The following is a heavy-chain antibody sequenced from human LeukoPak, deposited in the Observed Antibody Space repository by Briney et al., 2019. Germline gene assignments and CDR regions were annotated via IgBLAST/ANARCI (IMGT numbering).Heavy chain of an antibody. V-gene: IGHV1-69*06. D-gene: IGHD6-19*01. CDR1: GGTFSSYA. CDR3: AREESSGWYRGPNAFDI. Sequence: GTSLKVSCKACGGTFSSYAMNWVREAPGQGLEWMGGIIPIFGTANYAQKFQGRVTITADKSTSTAYMELSSMRSEDTAVYYCAREESSGWYRGPNAFDIWGQGTMVTVSS. CDR2: IIPIFGTA. J-gene: IGHJ3*02.